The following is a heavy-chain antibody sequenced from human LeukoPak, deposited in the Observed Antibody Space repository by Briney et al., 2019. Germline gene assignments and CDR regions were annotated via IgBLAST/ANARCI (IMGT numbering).Heavy chain of an antibody. Sequence: GRSLRLSCAASGFTFDDYAMHLVRHAPGKGLEWVSGISWNSGSIGYADSVKGRFTISRDNAKNSLYLQMNSLRAEDTALYYCAIDTEIGDHYYYYGMDVWGQGTTVTVSS. J-gene: IGHJ6*02. CDR2: ISWNSGSI. V-gene: IGHV3-9*01. D-gene: IGHD3-10*01. CDR3: AIDTEIGDHYYYYGMDV. CDR1: GFTFDDYA.